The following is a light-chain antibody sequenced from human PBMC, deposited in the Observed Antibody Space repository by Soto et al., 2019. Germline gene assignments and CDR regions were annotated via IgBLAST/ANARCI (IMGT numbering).Light chain of an antibody. CDR3: QQYNNWTPGT. V-gene: IGKV3-15*01. CDR2: SAS. CDR1: QDVTTN. J-gene: IGKJ1*01. Sequence: EIVMTQSPATLSVSPGERATLSCRASQDVTTNLAWYQQRPGQAPRLLIHSASTRATSVPARYSGGGSGTEFNFTISSLQSEDCAVYSCQQYNNWTPGTLGQGTKVDIK.